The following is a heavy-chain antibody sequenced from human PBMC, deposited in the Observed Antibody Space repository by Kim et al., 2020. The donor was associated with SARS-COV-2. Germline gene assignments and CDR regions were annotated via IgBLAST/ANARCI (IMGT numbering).Heavy chain of an antibody. J-gene: IGHJ3*02. CDR1: GGSISSYY. CDR3: ARRALVYCSSTSCQDAFDI. CDR2: IYYSGST. D-gene: IGHD2-2*01. V-gene: IGHV4-59*08. Sequence: SETLSLTCTVSGGSISSYYWSWIRQPPGKGLEWIGYIYYSGSTNYNPSLKSRVTISVDTSKNQFSLKLSSVTAADTAVYYCARRALVYCSSTSCQDAFDIWGQGTMVTVSS.